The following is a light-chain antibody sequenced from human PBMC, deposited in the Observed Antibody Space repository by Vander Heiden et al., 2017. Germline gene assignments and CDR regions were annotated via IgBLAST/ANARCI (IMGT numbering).Light chain of an antibody. V-gene: IGLV3-21*02. Sequence: SYVLTQPPSVSVAPGQTARITCGANNIEVKRVHWYQQKPGQAPVRVVYDDSDRPSGIPERFSGSNSGNTATLTISRVEAGDEADYYCQVWDSSNEHVIFGGGTKLTVL. J-gene: IGLJ2*01. CDR3: QVWDSSNEHVI. CDR2: DDS. CDR1: NIEVKR.